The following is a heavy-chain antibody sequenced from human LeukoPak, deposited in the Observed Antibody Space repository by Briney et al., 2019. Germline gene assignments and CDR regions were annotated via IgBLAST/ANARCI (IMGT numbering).Heavy chain of an antibody. CDR2: IFHSAST. J-gene: IGHJ4*02. CDR1: GGSVSSDDYS. CDR3: ARAYDSSGQTGRYYFDH. Sequence: SETLSLTCAVSGGSVSSDDYSWGWIRQPPGKGLEWIGYIFHSASTYHNLSLRSRVTISLDRSKNQFSLKMSSVTAADTAVYYCARAYDSSGQTGRYYFDHWGQGTLVTVSS. D-gene: IGHD3-22*01. V-gene: IGHV4-30-2*01.